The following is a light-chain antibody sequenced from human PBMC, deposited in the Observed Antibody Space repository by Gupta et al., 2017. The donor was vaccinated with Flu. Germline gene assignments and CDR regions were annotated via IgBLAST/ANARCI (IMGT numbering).Light chain of an antibody. CDR3: CSYAGTYTEV. Sequence: SATISLTGTIGDVGGYKYVSWYHQHPGKAPKFMIYDVSERPAGVPARFSGSKSGNTASLTISGRQAEDEADYYCCSYAGTYTEVFGTGTKVTVL. V-gene: IGLV2-11*03. CDR1: IGDVGGYKY. J-gene: IGLJ1*01. CDR2: DVS.